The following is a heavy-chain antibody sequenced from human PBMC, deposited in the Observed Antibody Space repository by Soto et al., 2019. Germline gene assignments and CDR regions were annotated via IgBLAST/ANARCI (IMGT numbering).Heavy chain of an antibody. J-gene: IGHJ6*02. D-gene: IGHD3-10*01. V-gene: IGHV5-10-1*01. Sequence: PGESLKISCKGSGYSFTSYWISWVRQMPGKGLEWMGRIDPSDSYTNYSPSFQGHVTISADKSISTAYLQMNSLKTEDTAVYYCTTVGGFDYYYGMDVWGQGTTVTVSS. CDR2: IDPSDSYT. CDR3: TTVGGFDYYYGMDV. CDR1: GYSFTSYW.